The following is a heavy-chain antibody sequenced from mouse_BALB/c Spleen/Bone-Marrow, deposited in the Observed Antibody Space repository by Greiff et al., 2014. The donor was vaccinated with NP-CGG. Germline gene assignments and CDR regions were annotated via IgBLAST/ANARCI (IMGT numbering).Heavy chain of an antibody. V-gene: IGHV14-3*02. D-gene: IGHD1-1*01. J-gene: IGHJ4*01. CDR2: IDPANGNT. CDR1: GLNIKDTY. CDR3: ARYRYYGSSYAMDY. Sequence: VQLKESGAELVKPGASVKLSCTASGLNIKDTYMYWVKQRPEQGLEWIGRIDPANGNTKYGPKFQGKATITADTSSNTAYLQLSSLTSEDTAVYYCARYRYYGSSYAMDYWGQGTSVTVSS.